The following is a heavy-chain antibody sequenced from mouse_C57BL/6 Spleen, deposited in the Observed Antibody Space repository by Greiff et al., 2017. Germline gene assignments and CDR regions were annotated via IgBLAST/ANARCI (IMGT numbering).Heavy chain of an antibody. CDR3: VRPGYDYDWFAY. V-gene: IGHV10-1*01. J-gene: IGHJ3*01. CDR1: GFSFNTYA. D-gene: IGHD2-4*01. Sequence: EVQGVESGGGLVQPKGSLKLSCAASGFSFNTYAMNWVRQAPGKGLEWVARIRSKSNNYATYYADSVKDRFTISRDDSESMLYLQMNNLKTEDTAMYYCVRPGYDYDWFAYWGQGTLVTVSA. CDR2: IRSKSNNYAT.